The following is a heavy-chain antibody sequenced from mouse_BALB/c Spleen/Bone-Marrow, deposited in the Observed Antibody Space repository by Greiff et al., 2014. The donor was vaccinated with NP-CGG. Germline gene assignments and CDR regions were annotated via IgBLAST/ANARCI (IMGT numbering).Heavy chain of an antibody. Sequence: VQLQQSGAELVRPGTSVKVSCKASGYAFTNYLIEWVKQRPGQGLEWIGVINPGSGGTNYNEKFKGKATLTADKSSSAAYMQXSSLTSDDSAVYFCARDGDYDEGYAMDYWGQGTSVTVSS. CDR1: GYAFTNYL. CDR2: INPGSGGT. V-gene: IGHV1-54*01. D-gene: IGHD2-4*01. J-gene: IGHJ4*01. CDR3: ARDGDYDEGYAMDY.